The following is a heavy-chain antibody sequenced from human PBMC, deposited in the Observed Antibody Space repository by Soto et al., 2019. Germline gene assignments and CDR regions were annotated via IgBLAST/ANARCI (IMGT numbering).Heavy chain of an antibody. CDR1: GYTFTGYY. CDR3: ARAPGDFWSGYYVPPYYYGMDV. D-gene: IGHD3-3*01. CDR2: INPNSGGT. Sequence: ASVKVSCKASGYTFTGYYMHWVRQAPGQALEWMGWINPNSGGTNYAQKFQGWVTMTRDTSISTAYMELSRLRSDDTAVYYCARAPGDFWSGYYVPPYYYGMDVWGQGTTVTVSS. V-gene: IGHV1-2*04. J-gene: IGHJ6*02.